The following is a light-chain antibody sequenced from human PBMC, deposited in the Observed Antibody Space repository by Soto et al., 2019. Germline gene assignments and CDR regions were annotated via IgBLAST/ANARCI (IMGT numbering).Light chain of an antibody. Sequence: QSVLTQPPSVSGAPGQRVTISCTGSSSNIGAGYDVHWYQQRPGTAPKLLIFGNTNRPSGVPDRFSGSKSGTSASLAITGLQAKDAGDYYCQSYDSTLSARYVFGTGTKLTVL. J-gene: IGLJ1*01. CDR1: SSNIGAGYD. CDR3: QSYDSTLSARYV. V-gene: IGLV1-40*01. CDR2: GNT.